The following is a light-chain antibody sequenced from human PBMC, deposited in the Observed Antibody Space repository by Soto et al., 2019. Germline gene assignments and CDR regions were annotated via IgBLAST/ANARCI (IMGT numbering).Light chain of an antibody. CDR2: GAS. Sequence: EIVLTQSPGILSLSRGERATLSCRAIQSVSNDFLAWYQQKPGQAPRLLIYGASTRATDVPDRFSGSGSGADFTLSISRLEPEDFAVYYCQQYGSSPPRTFGQGTKVDIK. CDR3: QQYGSSPPRT. V-gene: IGKV3-20*01. CDR1: QSVSNDF. J-gene: IGKJ1*01.